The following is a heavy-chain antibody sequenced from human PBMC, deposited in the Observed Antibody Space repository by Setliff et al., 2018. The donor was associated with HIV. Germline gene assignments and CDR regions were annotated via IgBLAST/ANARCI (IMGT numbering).Heavy chain of an antibody. J-gene: IGHJ6*03. Sequence: KPSETLSLTCTVSSGSISTYYWSWIRQPPGKGLEWIGYIYNIGSTNYNPSLKSRVTISVDTSKNQFSLKLSSVTAADTAVYYCARVGGDSGGFYYYMDVWGKGTTVTVSS. CDR1: SGSISTYY. CDR2: IYNIGST. V-gene: IGHV4-59*08. D-gene: IGHD2-15*01. CDR3: ARVGGDSGGFYYYMDV.